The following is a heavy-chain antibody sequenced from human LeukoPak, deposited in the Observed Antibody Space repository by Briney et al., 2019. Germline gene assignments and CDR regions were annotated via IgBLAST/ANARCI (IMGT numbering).Heavy chain of an antibody. D-gene: IGHD1-26*01. Sequence: SETLSLTCAVYGGSFSGYYWSWIRQPPGKGLEWIGEINHSGSTNYNPSLKSRVTISVDTSKNQFSLKLSSVTAADTAVYYCAREHSGSYYRGYYFDYWGQGTLVTVSS. CDR1: GGSFSGYY. V-gene: IGHV4-34*01. CDR2: INHSGST. CDR3: AREHSGSYYRGYYFDY. J-gene: IGHJ4*02.